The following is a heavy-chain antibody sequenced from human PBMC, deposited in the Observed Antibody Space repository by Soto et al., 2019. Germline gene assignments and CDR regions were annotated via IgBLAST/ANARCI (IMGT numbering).Heavy chain of an antibody. CDR3: ARLSGCSSTSCYTHMDV. V-gene: IGHV5-51*01. CDR1: GYSFTSYW. Sequence: GESLKISCKGSGYSFTSYWIGWVRQMPGKGLEWMGIIYPGDSDTRYSPSFQGQVTISADKSISTAYLQWSSLKASDTAMYYCARLSGCSSTSCYTHMDVWGQGTTATVS. D-gene: IGHD2-2*02. CDR2: IYPGDSDT. J-gene: IGHJ6*02.